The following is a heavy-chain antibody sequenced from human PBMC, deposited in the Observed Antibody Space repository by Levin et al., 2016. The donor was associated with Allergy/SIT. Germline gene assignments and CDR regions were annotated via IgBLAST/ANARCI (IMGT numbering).Heavy chain of an antibody. V-gene: IGHV4-31*03. CDR2: IYNNGNT. CDR3: ARVFGSSESADY. Sequence: SETLSLTCTVSGVSLSRAGFFWTWIRQHPGKGLEWIGYIYNNGNTYYNPSLKNRLSISIDTSTNQFSLNLSSVTAADTAVYYCARVFGSSESADYWGQGTLVTVSS. CDR1: GVSLSRAGFF. D-gene: IGHD3-16*01. J-gene: IGHJ4*02.